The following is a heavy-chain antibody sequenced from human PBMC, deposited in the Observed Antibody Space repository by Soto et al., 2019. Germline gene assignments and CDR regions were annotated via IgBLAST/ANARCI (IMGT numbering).Heavy chain of an antibody. J-gene: IGHJ3*02. V-gene: IGHV1-2*04. D-gene: IGHD3-10*01. CDR1: GYTFTGYY. CDR2: INPNSGGT. Sequence: QVQLVQSGAEVKKPGASVKVSCKASGYTFTGYYMHWVRQAPGQGLEWMGWINPNSGGTNYAQKFQGWVTMTSNKTISTAYMELSRLRSDDTAVYYCAGTYYYSSGNAFDIWGQGTMVTVSS. CDR3: AGTYYYSSGNAFDI.